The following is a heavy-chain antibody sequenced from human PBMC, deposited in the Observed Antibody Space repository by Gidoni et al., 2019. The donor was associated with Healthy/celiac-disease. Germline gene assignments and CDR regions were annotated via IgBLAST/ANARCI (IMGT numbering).Heavy chain of an antibody. CDR3: ARDWDVVVPAASSWRVYYYYGMDV. CDR2: ISYDGSNK. Sequence: QLVESGGGVVQPGRSLRLSCAASGFTFSSYAMHWVRQAPGKGLEWVAVISYDGSNKYYADSVKGRFTISRDNSKNTLYLQMNSLRAEDTAVYYCARDWDVVVPAASSWRVYYYYGMDVWGQGTTVTVSS. V-gene: IGHV3-30*04. D-gene: IGHD2-2*01. CDR1: GFTFSSYA. J-gene: IGHJ6*02.